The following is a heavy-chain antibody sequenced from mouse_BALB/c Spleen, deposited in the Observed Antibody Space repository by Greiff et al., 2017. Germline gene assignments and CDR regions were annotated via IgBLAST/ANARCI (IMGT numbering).Heavy chain of an antibody. J-gene: IGHJ4*01. CDR2: ISYDGSN. Sequence: EVKLQESGPGLVKPSQSLSLTCSVTGYSITSGYYWNWIRQFPGNKLEWMGYISYDGSNNYNPSLKNRISITRDTSKNQFFLKLNSVTTEDTATYYCARADYRYPPLAMDYWGQGTSVTVSS. CDR1: GYSITSGYY. V-gene: IGHV3-6*02. D-gene: IGHD2-14*01. CDR3: ARADYRYPPLAMDY.